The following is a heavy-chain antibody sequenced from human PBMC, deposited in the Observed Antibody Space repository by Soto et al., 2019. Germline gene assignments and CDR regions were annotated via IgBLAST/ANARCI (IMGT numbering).Heavy chain of an antibody. D-gene: IGHD6-13*01. CDR2: ISYDGSNK. V-gene: IGHV3-30-3*01. CDR1: GFTFSSYA. J-gene: IGHJ4*02. CDR3: AREWSSSWYGEIDY. Sequence: QVQLVESGGGVVQPGRSLRLSCAAFGFTFSSYAMHWVRQAPGKGLEWVAVISYDGSNKYYADSVKGRFTISRDNSKNTLYLQMNSLRAEDTAVYYCAREWSSSWYGEIDYWGQGTLVTVSS.